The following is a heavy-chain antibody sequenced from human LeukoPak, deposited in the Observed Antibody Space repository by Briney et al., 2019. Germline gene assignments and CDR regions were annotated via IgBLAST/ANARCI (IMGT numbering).Heavy chain of an antibody. CDR2: IYTSGST. J-gene: IGHJ4*02. Sequence: SETLSLTCTVSGGSISSGSYYWSWIRQPAGKGLEWIGRIYTSGSTNYNPSPKSRVTISIDTSKHQFSLKLSSVTAADTAIYYCASDERSRWYEYWGQGTRVTVAS. CDR1: GGSISSGSYY. V-gene: IGHV4-61*02. CDR3: ASDERSRWYEY. D-gene: IGHD6-13*01.